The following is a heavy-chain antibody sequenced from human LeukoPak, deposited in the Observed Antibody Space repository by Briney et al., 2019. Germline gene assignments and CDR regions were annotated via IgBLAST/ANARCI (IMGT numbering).Heavy chain of an antibody. CDR2: ISSNGGST. V-gene: IGHV3-64*01. CDR3: ARVKFGTDRGGALDT. J-gene: IGHJ3*02. D-gene: IGHD3-10*01. Sequence: GGSLRLSCAASGFTFSSHAMHWVRQAPGKGLEYVSAISSNGGSTYYANSVKGRFTISRDNSKNTLYLQMGSLRAEDMAVYYCARVKFGTDRGGALDTWGQGTMVTVSS. CDR1: GFTFSSHA.